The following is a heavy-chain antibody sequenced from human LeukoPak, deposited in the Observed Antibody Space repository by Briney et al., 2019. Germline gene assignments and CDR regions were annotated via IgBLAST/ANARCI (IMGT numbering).Heavy chain of an antibody. CDR2: IYYSGST. CDR3: ARHGWYYYDSSGYYYGALNV. V-gene: IGHV4-31*03. CDR1: GGSISSGGYY. J-gene: IGHJ4*02. Sequence: SETLSLTCTVSGGSISSGGYYWSWIRQHPGKGLEWIGYIYYSGSTYYNPSLKSRVTISVDTSKNQFSLKLSSVTAADTAVYYCARHGWYYYDSSGYYYGALNVWGQGTLVTVSS. D-gene: IGHD3-22*01.